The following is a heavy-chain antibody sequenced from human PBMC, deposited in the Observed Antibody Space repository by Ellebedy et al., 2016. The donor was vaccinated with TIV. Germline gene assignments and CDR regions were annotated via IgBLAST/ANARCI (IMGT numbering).Heavy chain of an antibody. J-gene: IGHJ4*02. V-gene: IGHV3-33*06. CDR2: IWYDGSSK. Sequence: GESLKISYGASGLTFSSYGMQWVRQAPGKGLEWVAAIWYDGSSKYYADSVKGRFTVSRDNSKNTLYLQMNSLRAEDTAVYYCAKDRYRGLLLVDYWGQGTLVTVSS. CDR1: GLTFSSYG. CDR3: AKDRYRGLLLVDY. D-gene: IGHD1-26*01.